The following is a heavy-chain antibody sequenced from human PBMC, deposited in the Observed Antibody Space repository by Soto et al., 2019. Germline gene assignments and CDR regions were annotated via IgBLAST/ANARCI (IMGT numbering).Heavy chain of an antibody. CDR3: AKGLGVAYYDSTGYYRGPDDAFDI. D-gene: IGHD3-22*01. CDR1: GFTFSSYG. CDR2: ISGSGGST. Sequence: LRLSCAASGFTFSSYGMSWGRQAPGKGLEWVSAISGSGGSTYYADSVKGRFTISRDNSKNTLYLQMNSLRAEDTAVYYCAKGLGVAYYDSTGYYRGPDDAFDIWGQGTMVTVSS. V-gene: IGHV3-23*01. J-gene: IGHJ3*02.